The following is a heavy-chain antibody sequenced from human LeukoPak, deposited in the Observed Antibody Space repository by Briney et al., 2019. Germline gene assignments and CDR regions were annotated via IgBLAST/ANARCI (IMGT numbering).Heavy chain of an antibody. CDR1: GYTFTSYV. Sequence: ASVKVSCKASGYTFTSYVMYWVRQAPGQRLEWMGWINAGNGNTKYSQKFQGRVTITRDTSASTAYMELSSLRSEDTAVYYCARAGYSSGWYPFDYWGQGTLVTVSS. CDR2: INAGNGNT. J-gene: IGHJ4*02. CDR3: ARAGYSSGWYPFDY. D-gene: IGHD6-19*01. V-gene: IGHV1-3*01.